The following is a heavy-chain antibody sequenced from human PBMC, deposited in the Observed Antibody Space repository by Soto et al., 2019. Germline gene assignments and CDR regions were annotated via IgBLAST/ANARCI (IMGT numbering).Heavy chain of an antibody. CDR3: ARVYGSGIPDSFDY. V-gene: IGHV3-66*01. D-gene: IGHD3-10*01. CDR2: LYSGGST. J-gene: IGHJ4*02. Sequence: EVQLVESGGGLVQPGGSLRLSCAVSGLTVSSNYMSWVRQAPGKGLEWVSVLYSGGSTYNADSVKGRFTISRDNSKNTLDIQMNSLRAEDTDVYYCARVYGSGIPDSFDYWGQGTLVTVSS. CDR1: GLTVSSNY.